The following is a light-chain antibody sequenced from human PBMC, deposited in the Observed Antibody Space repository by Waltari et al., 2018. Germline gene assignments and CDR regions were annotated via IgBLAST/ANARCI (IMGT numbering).Light chain of an antibody. CDR3: QAWDSSTACYV. J-gene: IGLJ1*01. CDR2: QDS. CDR1: KLGDKY. Sequence: SYELTQPPSVSVSPGQTASITCSGDKLGDKYACWYQQKPGQSPVLVIYQDSKRPSGRPARFSGSNSGNTATLTISGTQAMDEADYYCQAWDSSTACYVFGTGTKVTVL. V-gene: IGLV3-1*01.